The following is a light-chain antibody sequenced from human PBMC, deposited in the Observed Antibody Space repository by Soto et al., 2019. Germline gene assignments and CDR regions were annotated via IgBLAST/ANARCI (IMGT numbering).Light chain of an antibody. J-gene: IGLJ2*01. V-gene: IGLV2-11*01. CDR1: SSDVGGYNY. CDR2: DVT. Sequence: QSALTQPRSVSGSPGQSVTISCTGTSSDVGGYNYVSWYQQHPGKAPKLMIYDVTERPSGVPDRFSGSKSGNTAYLTLSGLRAEDEADYYCCSYAGSYTLGAFGGGTKLTVL. CDR3: CSYAGSYTLGA.